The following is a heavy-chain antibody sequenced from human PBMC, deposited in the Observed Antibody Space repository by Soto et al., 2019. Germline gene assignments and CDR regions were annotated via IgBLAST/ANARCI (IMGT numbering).Heavy chain of an antibody. CDR1: GGSISSYY. CDR3: ARLGEWGYYLDY. D-gene: IGHD3-10*01. V-gene: IGHV4-59*01. J-gene: IGHJ4*02. CDR2: IYYSGST. Sequence: PSETLSLTCTVSGGSISSYYWSWIRQPPGKGLEWIGYIYYSGSTNYNPSLKSRVTISVDTSKNQFSLKLSSVTAADTAVYYCARLGEWGYYLDYWGQGTLVTVSS.